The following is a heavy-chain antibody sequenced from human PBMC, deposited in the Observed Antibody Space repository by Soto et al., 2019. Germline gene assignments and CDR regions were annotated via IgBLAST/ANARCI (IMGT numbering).Heavy chain of an antibody. D-gene: IGHD2-15*01. J-gene: IGHJ4*02. CDR3: ARGRGDARGTRFDY. Sequence: QVQLQESGPGLVKPSETLSLTCTVSGDSMSTNYWTWIRQPPGKGLEWIAYVHYTGSATYNPSLKRLVTISVDTSNNQISLKVSSVTAADTAVYYCARGRGDARGTRFDYWGQGTLVTVSS. CDR1: GDSMSTNY. V-gene: IGHV4-59*01. CDR2: VHYTGSA.